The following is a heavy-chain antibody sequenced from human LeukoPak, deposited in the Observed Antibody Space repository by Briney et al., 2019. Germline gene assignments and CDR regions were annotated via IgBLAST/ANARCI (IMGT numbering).Heavy chain of an antibody. V-gene: IGHV1-69*13. Sequence: SVKVSCKASGGTFSSYAISWVRQAPGQGLEWMGGIIPIFGTANYAQKFQGRVTITADETTSTAYMELSSLRSEDTAVYYCARDPRQLWLRYFDYWGQGTLVTVSS. D-gene: IGHD5-18*01. CDR3: ARDPRQLWLRYFDY. CDR2: IIPIFGTA. CDR1: GGTFSSYA. J-gene: IGHJ4*02.